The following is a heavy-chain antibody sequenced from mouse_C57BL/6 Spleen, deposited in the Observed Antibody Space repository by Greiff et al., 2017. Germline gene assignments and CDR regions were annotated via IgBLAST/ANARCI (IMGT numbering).Heavy chain of an antibody. CDR3: TANYYGGGWFAY. D-gene: IGHD1-1*02. V-gene: IGHV6-3*01. CDR1: GFTFSNYW. CDR2: IRLKSDNYAT. J-gene: IGHJ3*01. Sequence: EVKLMESGGGLVQPGGSMKLSCVASGFTFSNYWMNWVRQSPEKGLEWVAQIRLKSDNYATNYAESVKGRFTISRDDSKSSVYLQMNNLRAEDTGIYYCTANYYGGGWFAYWGQGTLVTVSA.